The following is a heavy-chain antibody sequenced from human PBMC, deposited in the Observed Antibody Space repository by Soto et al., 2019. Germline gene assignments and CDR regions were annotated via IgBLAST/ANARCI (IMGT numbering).Heavy chain of an antibody. CDR1: GFTFIGYA. Sequence: GGSLRLSCAASGFTFIGYAISWVRQAPGKGLEWVSVISGSGGSTYYADSVKGRLTISRDNSRNTLYLQMNSLRVEDTAVYYCAKDASTVTTPDYFEYWGQGTPVTVSS. CDR3: AKDASTVTTPDYFEY. V-gene: IGHV3-23*01. CDR2: ISGSGGST. J-gene: IGHJ4*02. D-gene: IGHD4-4*01.